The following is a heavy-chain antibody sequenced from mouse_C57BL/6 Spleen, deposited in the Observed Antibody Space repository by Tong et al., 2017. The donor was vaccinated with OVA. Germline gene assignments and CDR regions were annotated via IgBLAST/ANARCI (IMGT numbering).Heavy chain of an antibody. Sequence: EVQLQESGGGLVQPGGSLKLSCAASGFTFSDYYMYWVRQTPEKRLEWVAYISNGGGSTYYPDTVKGRFTISRDNAKNTLYLQMSRLKSEDTAMYYCARLGVGAMDYWGQGTSVTVSS. V-gene: IGHV5-12*01. CDR3: ARLGVGAMDY. CDR1: GFTFSDYY. J-gene: IGHJ4*01. CDR2: ISNGGGST.